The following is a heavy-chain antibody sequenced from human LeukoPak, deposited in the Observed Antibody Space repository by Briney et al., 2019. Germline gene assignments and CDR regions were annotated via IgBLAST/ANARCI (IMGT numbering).Heavy chain of an antibody. Sequence: PSETLSLTCTVSGGSINSTYYWSWIRQPPGKGPEWIGYIYHRGSIYSNPSLRSRITMSIDMSKNQFSLNMSSVTAADRAVYYCARVDWNYNFDYWGQGTLVTVSS. CDR1: GGSINSTYY. D-gene: IGHD1-7*01. CDR3: ARVDWNYNFDY. CDR2: IYHRGSI. J-gene: IGHJ4*02. V-gene: IGHV4-30-2*01.